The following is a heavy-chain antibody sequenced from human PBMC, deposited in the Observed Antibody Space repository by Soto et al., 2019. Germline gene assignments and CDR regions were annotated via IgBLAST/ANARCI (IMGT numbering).Heavy chain of an antibody. D-gene: IGHD3-16*01. Sequence: QVQLVQSGAEVRKPGSSVKVSCKASGDTFSRHSVSWVRQAPGQGLEWMGGIIPIFGTANYAQKFQGRVTIIADESTSTIYMELSSLRSEDTAIYYCARGWGYETTDYYYAYWGQGTLLVVSS. V-gene: IGHV1-69*01. CDR3: ARGWGYETTDYYYAY. CDR2: IIPIFGTA. J-gene: IGHJ4*02. CDR1: GDTFSRHS.